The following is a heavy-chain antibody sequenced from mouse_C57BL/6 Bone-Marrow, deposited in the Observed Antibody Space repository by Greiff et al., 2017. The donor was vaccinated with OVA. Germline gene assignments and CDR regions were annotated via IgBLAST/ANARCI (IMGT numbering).Heavy chain of an antibody. CDR3: ARPPDYYGSSYVAMDY. J-gene: IGHJ4*01. D-gene: IGHD1-1*01. CDR2: IHPNSGST. V-gene: IGHV1-64*01. Sequence: QVQLQQPGAELVKPGASVKLSCKASGYTFTSYWMHWVKQRPGQGLEWIGMIHPNSGSTNYNEKFKSKATLTVDKSSSTAYMQLSSLTSEDSAVYYCARPPDYYGSSYVAMDYWGQGTSVTVSS. CDR1: GYTFTSYW.